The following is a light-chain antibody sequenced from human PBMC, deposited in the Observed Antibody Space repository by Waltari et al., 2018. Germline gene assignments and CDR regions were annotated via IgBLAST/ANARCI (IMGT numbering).Light chain of an antibody. CDR2: DAS. V-gene: IGKV3-11*01. CDR1: QSVSTY. CDR3: HQRSTWPRLT. Sequence: IVLTQSPATLSLSLGERATLSCRASQSVSTYLAWYQHKPGQAPRLLIYDASNRATGIPARFSGSGSGTDFTLTISSLEPEDFAIYYCHQRSTWPRLTFGGGTKVEIK. J-gene: IGKJ4*01.